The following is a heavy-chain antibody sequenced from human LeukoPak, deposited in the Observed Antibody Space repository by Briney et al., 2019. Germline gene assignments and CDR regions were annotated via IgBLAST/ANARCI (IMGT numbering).Heavy chain of an antibody. J-gene: IGHJ5*02. CDR1: GGTFSSYA. Sequence: SVKVSCKASGGTFSSYAISWVRQAPGQGLEWMGGIIPIFGTANYAQKFQGRVTITADESTSTAYMELSSLRSEDTAVYYCARRMYYDILTGYYIRSWFDPWGQGTLVTVSS. V-gene: IGHV1-69*13. D-gene: IGHD3-9*01. CDR3: ARRMYYDILTGYYIRSWFDP. CDR2: IIPIFGTA.